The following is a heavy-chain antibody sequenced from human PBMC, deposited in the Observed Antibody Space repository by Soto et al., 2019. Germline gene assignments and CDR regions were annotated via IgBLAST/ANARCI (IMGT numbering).Heavy chain of an antibody. D-gene: IGHD1-26*01. CDR3: ASLWDFHY. CDR1: GFTFSSYA. Sequence: QVQLVESGGGVVQPGRSLRLSCAASGFTFSSYAMHWVRQAPGKGLEWVALISYDGSNKYYADSVKGRFTISRDNSKNTVYLQMDSPRAEGTAVYYCASLWDFHYWGQGTLVTVSS. CDR2: ISYDGSNK. V-gene: IGHV3-30-3*01. J-gene: IGHJ4*02.